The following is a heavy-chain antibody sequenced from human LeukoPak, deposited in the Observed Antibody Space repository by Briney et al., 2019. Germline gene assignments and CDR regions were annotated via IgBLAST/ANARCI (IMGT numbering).Heavy chain of an antibody. V-gene: IGHV3-23*01. CDR1: GFTFTNYG. Sequence: GGSLRLSCAASGFTFTNYGMSWVRQAPGKGLEWVSTINVSGGTTYYADSVKGRFTISRDNSKNTLYLQMNSLRAEDTAVCFCARGAGSNWFAPWGQGTLVTVSS. CDR3: ARGAGSNWFAP. D-gene: IGHD6-25*01. CDR2: INVSGGTT. J-gene: IGHJ5*02.